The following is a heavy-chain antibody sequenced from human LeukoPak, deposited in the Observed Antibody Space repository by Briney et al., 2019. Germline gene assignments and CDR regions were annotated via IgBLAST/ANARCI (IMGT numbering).Heavy chain of an antibody. V-gene: IGHV3-30*03. Sequence: GGSLRLSCAASGFSVRTTYMSWVRQAPGKGLEWVAVMSYDGSNRYYADSVKGRFTISRDNSKNTLYLQMNSLRAEDTAVYYCARDLANIRTTGSTYDALDIWGQGTMVTVSS. J-gene: IGHJ3*02. CDR3: ARDLANIRTTGSTYDALDI. D-gene: IGHD1-1*01. CDR2: MSYDGSNR. CDR1: GFSVRTTY.